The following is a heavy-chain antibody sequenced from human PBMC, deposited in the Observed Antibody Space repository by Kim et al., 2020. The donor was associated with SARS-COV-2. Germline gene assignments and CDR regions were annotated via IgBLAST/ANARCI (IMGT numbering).Heavy chain of an antibody. Sequence: GKDRFTIPRDNSKNTLYLQMNSLRAEDTAVYYCAKSLRYYYGSGSYSYWGQGTLVTVSS. J-gene: IGHJ4*02. D-gene: IGHD3-10*01. CDR3: AKSLRYYYGSGSYSY. V-gene: IGHV3-23*01.